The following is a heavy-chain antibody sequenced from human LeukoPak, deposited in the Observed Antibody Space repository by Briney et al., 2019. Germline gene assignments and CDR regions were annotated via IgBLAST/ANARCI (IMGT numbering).Heavy chain of an antibody. V-gene: IGHV1-18*01. D-gene: IGHD3-10*01. J-gene: IGHJ3*02. CDR1: GYTFTSYG. CDR3: ARVGSITMVRGVIAAFDI. CDR2: ISAYNGNT. Sequence: ASVKVSCKASGYTFTSYGISWVRQAPGQGLEWMGWISAYNGNTNYAQKLQGRVTMTTDTSTSTAYMELRRLRSDDTAVYYCARVGSITMVRGVIAAFDIWGQGTMVTVSS.